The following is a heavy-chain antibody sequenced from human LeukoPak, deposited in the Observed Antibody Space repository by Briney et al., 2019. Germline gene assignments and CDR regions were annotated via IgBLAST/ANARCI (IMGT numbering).Heavy chain of an antibody. Sequence: GGSLRLSCAASGFIFSNYYMHWVRQAPGKGLVWVSHINGDGSNVNYADSVKGRFTISRDNAKNTLYLQMNSLRVEDTALYYCGRGKSPAAVDDWGQGTLVTVSS. CDR1: GFIFSNYY. J-gene: IGHJ4*02. CDR3: GRGKSPAAVDD. CDR2: INGDGSNV. D-gene: IGHD2-2*01. V-gene: IGHV3-74*01.